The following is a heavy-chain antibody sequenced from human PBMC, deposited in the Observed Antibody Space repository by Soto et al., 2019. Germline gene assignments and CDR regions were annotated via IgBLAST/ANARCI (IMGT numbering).Heavy chain of an antibody. J-gene: IGHJ3*02. CDR3: ARIDDHDAFDI. V-gene: IGHV4-59*01. Sequence: SETLSLTCSVSGGSITDNYWTWIRQSPGKGLEWVGYIYYTGITNYNPSLKRRVTISLDRSKNQFSLKLSSVTAADTAVYYCARIDDHDAFDIWGQGTMVTVSS. CDR1: GGSITDNY. CDR2: IYYTGIT. D-gene: IGHD1-1*01.